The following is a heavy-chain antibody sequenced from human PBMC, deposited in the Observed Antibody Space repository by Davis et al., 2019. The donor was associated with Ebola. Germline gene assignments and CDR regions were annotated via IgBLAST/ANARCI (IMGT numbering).Heavy chain of an antibody. CDR1: GFTFSSYS. D-gene: IGHD3-10*01. V-gene: IGHV3-21*01. CDR2: ISSSSSYI. CDR3: ARGRHGENWFDP. Sequence: GESLKISCAASGFTFSSYSMNWVRQAPGKGLEWVSSISSSSSYIYYAASVKGRFTISIDNAKNSLYLQMNSLRAEDTAVYYCARGRHGENWFDPWGQGTLVTVSS. J-gene: IGHJ5*02.